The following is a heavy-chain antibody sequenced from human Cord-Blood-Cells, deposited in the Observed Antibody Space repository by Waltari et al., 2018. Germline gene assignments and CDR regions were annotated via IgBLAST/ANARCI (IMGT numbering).Heavy chain of an antibody. D-gene: IGHD2-2*01. V-gene: IGHV1-69*01. Sequence: QVQLVQSGAEVKKPGSSVKVSCKASGGTFSSYAISWVRQAPGQGLEWMGGIIPIFGTANYAQKCQGRVTITADESTSTAYMELSSLRSEDTAVYYCASPPPIVVVPAAISWYFDLWGRGTLVTVSS. J-gene: IGHJ2*01. CDR1: GGTFSSYA. CDR3: ASPPPIVVVPAAISWYFDL. CDR2: IIPIFGTA.